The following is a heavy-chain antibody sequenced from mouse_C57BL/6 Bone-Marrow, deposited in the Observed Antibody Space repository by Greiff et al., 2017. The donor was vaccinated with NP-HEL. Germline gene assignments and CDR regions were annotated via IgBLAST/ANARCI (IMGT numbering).Heavy chain of an antibody. V-gene: IGHV1-4*01. J-gene: IGHJ2*01. CDR1: GYTFTSYT. CDR2: INPSSGYT. Sequence: VKVVESGAELARPGASVKMSCKASGYTFTSYTMHWVKQRPGQGLEWIGYINPSSGYTKYNQKFKDKATLTADKSSSTAYMQLSSLTSEDSAVYYCASLTVVDYWGQGTTLTVSS. D-gene: IGHD1-1*01. CDR3: ASLTVVDY.